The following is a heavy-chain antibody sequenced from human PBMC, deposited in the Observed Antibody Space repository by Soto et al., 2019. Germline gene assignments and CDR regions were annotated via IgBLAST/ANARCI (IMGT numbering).Heavy chain of an antibody. V-gene: IGHV5-51*01. J-gene: IGHJ3*02. Sequence: PGESLKISCKGSGYSFLNYWIGWVRQMPGKDLEWTGIIYPDNSDTRYSPSFQGLVTISVDKSISTTYLQWNSLQASDTATYYCAILTSYIHSRGYYNRHDAFDMWGQGAMVTVS. D-gene: IGHD3-22*01. CDR2: IYPDNSDT. CDR1: GYSFLNYW. CDR3: AILTSYIHSRGYYNRHDAFDM.